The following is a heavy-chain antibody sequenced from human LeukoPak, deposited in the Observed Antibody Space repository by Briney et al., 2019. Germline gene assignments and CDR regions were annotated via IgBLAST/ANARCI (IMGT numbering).Heavy chain of an antibody. D-gene: IGHD3-3*01. V-gene: IGHV4-38-2*02. Sequence: PSETLSLTCTVSSYSISRGYYWGWIRQSPGKGLEWIGNIHHTGTTSYNPSLESRVTISLDLSKDQFSLRLSSVTAADTALYYCVREGPIRFLEQIDYWGQGALVIVSS. CDR1: SYSISRGYY. CDR3: VREGPIRFLEQIDY. J-gene: IGHJ4*02. CDR2: IHHTGTT.